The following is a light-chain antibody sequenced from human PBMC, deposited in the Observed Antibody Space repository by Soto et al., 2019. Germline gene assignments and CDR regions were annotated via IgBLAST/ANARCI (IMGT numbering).Light chain of an antibody. CDR1: QDIRGA. CDR2: DVS. J-gene: IGKJ5*01. CDR3: QQFNSYPIT. Sequence: AIQVTQTPSSRSASVGDRVTITCRASQDIRGALAWYQQKPGKAPKLLIYDVSTLENEVPSRFSGSSSGTQFTLTISSLQPEDFGTYYCQQFNSYPITFGHGTRLEIK. V-gene: IGKV1-13*02.